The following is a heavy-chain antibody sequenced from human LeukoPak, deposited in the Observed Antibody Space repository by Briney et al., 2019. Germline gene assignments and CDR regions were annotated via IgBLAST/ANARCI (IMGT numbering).Heavy chain of an antibody. Sequence: LGTLCLTCTVSGVSISVGSYDCGWVRQPPGEWLEWGKSINHSGSTYYNPSLKGRVTISVDTSKNQFSLKLSSVTAADTAVYYCARPSREGSGRYGFDYWGQGTLVTVSS. V-gene: IGHV4-39*01. J-gene: IGHJ4*02. D-gene: IGHD6-19*01. CDR3: ARPSREGSGRYGFDY. CDR1: GVSISVGSYD. CDR2: INHSGST.